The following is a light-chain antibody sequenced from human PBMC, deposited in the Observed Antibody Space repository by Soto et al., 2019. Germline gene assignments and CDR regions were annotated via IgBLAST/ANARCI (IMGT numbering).Light chain of an antibody. CDR2: GAS. CDR1: QSVRSE. J-gene: IGKJ1*01. CDR3: QQYGSSGT. V-gene: IGKV3-20*01. Sequence: EIVMTQSPASLSVSPGERVTLSFRASQSVRSELAWYQQKPGQAPRLLIYGASNRATGIPDRFSGSGSGTDFTLTISRLEPEDFAVYYCQQYGSSGTFGQGTKVDI.